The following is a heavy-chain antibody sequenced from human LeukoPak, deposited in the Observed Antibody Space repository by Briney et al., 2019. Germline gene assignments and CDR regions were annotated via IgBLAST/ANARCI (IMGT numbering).Heavy chain of an antibody. D-gene: IGHD5-12*01. J-gene: IGHJ4*02. Sequence: LPGGSLRLSCAASGFTFSSYAMSWVRQAPGKGLEWVSAISGSGGSTYYADSVKGRFTISRDNSKNTLYLQMNSLRAEDTAVYYCAKELQFSRGYPLRGGQETLVTVSS. CDR2: ISGSGGST. CDR3: AKELQFSRGYPLR. CDR1: GFTFSSYA. V-gene: IGHV3-23*01.